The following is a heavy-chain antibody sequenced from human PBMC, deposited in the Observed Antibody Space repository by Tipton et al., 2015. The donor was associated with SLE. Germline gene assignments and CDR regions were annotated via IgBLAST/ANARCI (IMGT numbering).Heavy chain of an antibody. CDR3: AREGHGAARPPPNDY. V-gene: IGHV3-48*03. Sequence: SLRLSCAASGFTFSSYEMNWVRQAPGKGLEWVSYIRSSGSAIYYADSVKGRFTNSRDNAKNSLYLQMNSLRAEDTAVYYCAREGHGAARPPPNDYWGQGTMVTVPS. J-gene: IGHJ4*01. CDR1: GFTFSSYE. D-gene: IGHD6-6*01. CDR2: IRSSGSAI.